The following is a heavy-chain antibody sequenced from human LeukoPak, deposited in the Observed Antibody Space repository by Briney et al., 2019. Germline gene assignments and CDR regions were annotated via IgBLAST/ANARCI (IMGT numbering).Heavy chain of an antibody. Sequence: SETLSLTCTVSGGSVSSYFWSWIRQPPGKGLEWIGYVYYSGSINYNPSLKSRVTISVETSKTQFSLRLSSVTAADTAVYYCARHLGPGWHAMDVWGQGTTVTVSS. CDR2: VYYSGSI. V-gene: IGHV4-59*08. CDR1: GGSVSSYF. J-gene: IGHJ6*02. D-gene: IGHD2-15*01. CDR3: ARHLGPGWHAMDV.